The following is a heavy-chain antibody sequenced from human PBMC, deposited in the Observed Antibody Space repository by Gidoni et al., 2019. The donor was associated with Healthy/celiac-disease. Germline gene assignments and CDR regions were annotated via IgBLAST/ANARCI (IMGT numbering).Heavy chain of an antibody. CDR3: ARLYYGSGSLLPQKFFDY. CDR2: IYYSGST. CDR1: GGSISSSSYY. V-gene: IGHV4-39*01. J-gene: IGHJ4*02. Sequence: QLQLQESGPGLVKPSETLSLTCTVSGGSISSSSYYWGWIRQPPGKGLEWIGSIYYSGSTYYNPSLKSRVTISVDTSKNQFSLKLSSVTAADTAVYYCARLYYGSGSLLPQKFFDYWGQGTLVTVSS. D-gene: IGHD3-10*01.